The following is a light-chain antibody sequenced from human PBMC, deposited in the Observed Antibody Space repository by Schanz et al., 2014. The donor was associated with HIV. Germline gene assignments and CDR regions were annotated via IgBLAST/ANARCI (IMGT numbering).Light chain of an antibody. CDR2: DVR. CDR1: ISDVGGYDY. CDR3: SSYTSTSTYV. J-gene: IGLJ1*01. Sequence: QSALTQPASVSGSPGQSITVSCTGTISDVGGYDYVSWYQQHPDKAPKLMIYDVRDRPSGVSNRFSGSKSGNTASLTISGLQAEDEADYYCSSYTSTSTYVFGAGTKLTVL. V-gene: IGLV2-14*01.